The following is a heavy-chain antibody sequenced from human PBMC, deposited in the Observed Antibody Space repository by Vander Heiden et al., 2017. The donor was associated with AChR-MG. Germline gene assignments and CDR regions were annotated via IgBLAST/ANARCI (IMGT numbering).Heavy chain of an antibody. Sequence: EVQLLESGGALVLPGASLRLSCAASGFNNFDQFALNWVRQAAGRGLEWVSLISSSGAATYYADSVKGRFTISRDNSKNTLSLHMNSLRADDTAVYYCAKTFFYGAGTLDFPLFGLDVCGQGTTVTVSS. J-gene: IGHJ6*01. D-gene: IGHD3-10*01. CDR2: ISSSGAAT. CDR1: GFNNFDQFA. V-gene: IGHV3-23*01. CDR3: AKTFFYGAGTLDFPLFGLDV.